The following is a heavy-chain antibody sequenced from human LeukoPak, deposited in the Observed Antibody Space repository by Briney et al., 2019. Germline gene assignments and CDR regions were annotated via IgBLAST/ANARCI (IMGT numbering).Heavy chain of an antibody. J-gene: IGHJ4*02. D-gene: IGHD6-13*01. CDR2: ISAYNGNT. V-gene: IGHV1-18*01. CDR1: GYTFTSYG. CDR3: ARLGEGEAAAAFDY. Sequence: ASVKVSCKASGYTFTSYGISWVRQAPGQGLEWMGWISAYNGNTNYAQKLQGRVTMTTDTSTSAAYMELRSLRSDDTAVYYCARLGEGEAAAAFDYWGQGTLVTVSS.